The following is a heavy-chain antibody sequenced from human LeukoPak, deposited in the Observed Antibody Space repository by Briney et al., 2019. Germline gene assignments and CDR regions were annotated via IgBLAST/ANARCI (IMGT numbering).Heavy chain of an antibody. D-gene: IGHD1-26*01. CDR1: GFTFSNYL. J-gene: IGHJ4*02. Sequence: GGSLRLSCSASGFTFSNYLMHWVRQAPGKGLEYVSAISSNGGSTYYADSVKGRFTISRDNSQNTLYLQMSSLRPEDTAVYYCVKALGNIVGTTTYFDYWGQGTLVTVSS. V-gene: IGHV3-64D*06. CDR2: ISSNGGST. CDR3: VKALGNIVGTTTYFDY.